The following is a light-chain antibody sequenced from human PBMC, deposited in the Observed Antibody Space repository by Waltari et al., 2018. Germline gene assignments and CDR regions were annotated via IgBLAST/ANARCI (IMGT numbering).Light chain of an antibody. CDR2: KAA. CDR1: QSISSW. J-gene: IGKJ4*01. CDR3: QQYHSYSLT. V-gene: IGKV1-5*03. Sequence: DIQITQFPSTLSASVGDRVTITCRASQSISSWLAWYQQKPGKAPKVLMYKAASLESGVPSRFSGSGSGTEFTLTISSLQPDDFATYYGQQYHSYSLTFGGGTKVEIK.